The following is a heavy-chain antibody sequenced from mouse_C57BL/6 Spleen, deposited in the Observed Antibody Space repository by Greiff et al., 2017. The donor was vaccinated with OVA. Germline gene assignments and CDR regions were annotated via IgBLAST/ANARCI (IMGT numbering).Heavy chain of an antibody. J-gene: IGHJ2*01. CDR1: GFTFSDYY. Sequence: EVHLVESGGGLVQPGGSLKLSCAASGFTFSDYYMYWVRQTPEKRLEWVAYISNGGGSTYYPDTVKGRFTISRDNAKNTLYLQMSRLKSEDTAMYYCARYDYDGVDYWGQGTTLTVSS. D-gene: IGHD2-4*01. V-gene: IGHV5-12*01. CDR3: ARYDYDGVDY. CDR2: ISNGGGST.